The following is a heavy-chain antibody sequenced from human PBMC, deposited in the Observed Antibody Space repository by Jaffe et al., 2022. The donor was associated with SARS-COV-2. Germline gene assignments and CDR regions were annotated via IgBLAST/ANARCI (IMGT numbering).Heavy chain of an antibody. Sequence: EVQLVESGGGLVQPGESLRLSCAASGFIFSSSWMSWVRQAPGKGLEWVANIKQDGSEKYYVDSVKGRFTISRDNARNSLYLQMDSLRVEDTAVYYCASGYCSSASCYANYFDPWGQGTQVTVSS. J-gene: IGHJ5*02. CDR2: IKQDGSEK. CDR3: ASGYCSSASCYANYFDP. D-gene: IGHD2-2*03. CDR1: GFIFSSSW. V-gene: IGHV3-7*01.